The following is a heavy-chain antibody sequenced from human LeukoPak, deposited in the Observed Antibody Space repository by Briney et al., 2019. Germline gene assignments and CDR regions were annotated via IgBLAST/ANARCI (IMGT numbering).Heavy chain of an antibody. Sequence: GGSLRLSCAASGFTFSSYAMNWVRQAPGKGLEWVSAISASGGSTYYADSVKGRFTISRDTSKNTLYLQMSSLRGEDTAVYYCAKAIAWSTFFFCPRGQGTLVTVSS. CDR1: GFTFSSYA. D-gene: IGHD3-9*01. CDR2: ISASGGST. J-gene: IGHJ4*01. CDR3: AKAIAWSTFFFCP. V-gene: IGHV3-23*01.